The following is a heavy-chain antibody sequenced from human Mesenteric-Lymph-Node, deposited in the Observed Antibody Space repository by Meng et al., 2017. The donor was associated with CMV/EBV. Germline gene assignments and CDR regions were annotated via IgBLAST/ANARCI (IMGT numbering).Heavy chain of an antibody. J-gene: IGHJ4*02. V-gene: IGHV1-2*06. CDR1: GYTFTGYY. D-gene: IGHD3-10*01. CDR3: TRDQRSGEDF. CDR2: INPNSGDT. Sequence: KISCKGSGYTFTGYYMHWVRQAPGQGLEWVGRINPNSGDTNYAQKFQGRVSMTRDTSISTAYMELSRLKSDDTAVYYCTRDQRSGEDFWGQGTLVTVSS.